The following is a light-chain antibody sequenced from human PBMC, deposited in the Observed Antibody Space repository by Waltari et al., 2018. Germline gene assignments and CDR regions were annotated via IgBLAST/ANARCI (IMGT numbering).Light chain of an antibody. CDR2: CAS. J-gene: IGKJ1*01. CDR3: QHYVSLPAT. Sequence: SRARQRVSQTLSCYQQTPGHDPRLLIFCASTRATGLPERFSGGGSVTDFILTISRLEPEDFAVYYCQHYVSLPATFGQGTKVEIK. CDR1: QRVSQT. V-gene: IGKV3-20*01.